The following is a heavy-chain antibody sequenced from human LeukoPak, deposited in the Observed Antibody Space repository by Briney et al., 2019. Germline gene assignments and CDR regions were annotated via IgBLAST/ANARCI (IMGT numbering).Heavy chain of an antibody. J-gene: IGHJ2*01. D-gene: IGHD6-19*01. CDR1: GFTFSSYA. CDR3: VKGGGSGWYWYFDL. Sequence: GGSLRLSCSASGFTFSSYAMHWVRQAPGKGLEYVSAIVGGNGGSTYYADSVKGRFIISRDNSKNTLYVQMSSLRAEDTAVYYCVKGGGSGWYWYFDLWGRGTLVTVSS. V-gene: IGHV3-64*05. CDR2: IVGGNGGST.